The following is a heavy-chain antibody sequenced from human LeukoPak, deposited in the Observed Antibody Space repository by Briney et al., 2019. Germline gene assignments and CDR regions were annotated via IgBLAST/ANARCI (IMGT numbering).Heavy chain of an antibody. Sequence: ASVKVSCKASGCTFVGYYLHWVRQAPGQGLEWMAWIDPYTGNTHYAQKFQGRITVTRDTSLSTTYMELSWLTSDDTALYFCAREYSASEHWGQGTLVTVSS. D-gene: IGHD5-12*01. J-gene: IGHJ1*01. V-gene: IGHV1-2*02. CDR1: GCTFVGYY. CDR2: IDPYTGNT. CDR3: AREYSASEH.